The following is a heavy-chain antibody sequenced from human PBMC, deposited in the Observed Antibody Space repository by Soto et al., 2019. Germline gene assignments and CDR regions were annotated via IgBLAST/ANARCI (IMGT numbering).Heavy chain of an antibody. V-gene: IGHV3-9*01. Sequence: EVQLVESGGGLVQPGRSLRLSCAASGFTFDDYAMHWVRQAPGKGLEWVSGISWNSGSIGYADSVKGRFTISRDNAKNSLYLQMNSLRAEDTALYYCSKYKYYYGDYEAAFDIWGQGTMVTVSS. CDR3: SKYKYYYGDYEAAFDI. CDR1: GFTFDDYA. D-gene: IGHD4-17*01. CDR2: ISWNSGSI. J-gene: IGHJ3*02.